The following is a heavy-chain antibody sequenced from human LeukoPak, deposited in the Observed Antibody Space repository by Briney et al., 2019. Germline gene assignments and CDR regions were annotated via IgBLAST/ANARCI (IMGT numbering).Heavy chain of an antibody. CDR2: ISAGGGST. CDR1: GFSFSSYA. Sequence: GGSLRLSCAASGFSFSSYAMSWVRQAPGKGLEWVSAISAGGGSTYYADSVKGRFTISRDNSKNTLFLQMSSLRAEDTPVYFCAKGVTGYSSSCPDYWGQGILVTVSS. J-gene: IGHJ4*02. CDR3: AKGVTGYSSSCPDY. V-gene: IGHV3-23*01. D-gene: IGHD6-13*01.